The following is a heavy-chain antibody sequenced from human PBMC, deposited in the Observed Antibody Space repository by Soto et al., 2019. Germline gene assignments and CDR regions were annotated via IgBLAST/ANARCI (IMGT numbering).Heavy chain of an antibody. CDR3: ARLEVVPTYSSSFWLPTYYFDY. CDR2: IYAGNGNT. V-gene: IGHV1-3*01. D-gene: IGHD6-6*01. Sequence: QVQLVQSGAEVKKPGASVKVSCKASGYTFTSYAMHWVRQAPGQRLEWMGWIYAGNGNTKYSQKFQGRVTITRDTSASTAYMELSSLRSEDTAVYYCARLEVVPTYSSSFWLPTYYFDYWGQGTLVTVSS. J-gene: IGHJ4*02. CDR1: GYTFTSYA.